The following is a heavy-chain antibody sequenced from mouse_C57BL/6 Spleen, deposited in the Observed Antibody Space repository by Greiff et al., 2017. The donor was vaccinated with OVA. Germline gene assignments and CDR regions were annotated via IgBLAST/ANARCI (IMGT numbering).Heavy chain of an antibody. CDR3: ARERGAQATLAWCAY. D-gene: IGHD3-2*02. Sequence: EVKLVESGGGLVKPGGSLKLSCAASGFTFSSYAMSWVRQTPEKRLEWVATISDGGRYTYYPDNVKGRFTISRDNAKNNLYLQMSHLKSEDTAMYYCARERGAQATLAWCAYWGQGTLVTVSA. J-gene: IGHJ3*01. V-gene: IGHV5-4*01. CDR2: ISDGGRYT. CDR1: GFTFSSYA.